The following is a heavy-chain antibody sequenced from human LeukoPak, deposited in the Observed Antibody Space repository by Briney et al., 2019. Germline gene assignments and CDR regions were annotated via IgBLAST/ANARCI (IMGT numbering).Heavy chain of an antibody. CDR3: ARDRRYYDSSGYYFHWYFDV. CDR1: GFTVSSNY. CDR2: IYSGVST. D-gene: IGHD3-22*01. Sequence: GGSLRLSCAASGFTVSSNYMSWVRQAPGKGLEWVSVIYSGVSTYYADSVKGRFTISRDNSKNTLYLQMNSLRAEDTALYYCARDRRYYDSSGYYFHWYFDVWGRGTLVTVPS. V-gene: IGHV3-53*01. J-gene: IGHJ2*01.